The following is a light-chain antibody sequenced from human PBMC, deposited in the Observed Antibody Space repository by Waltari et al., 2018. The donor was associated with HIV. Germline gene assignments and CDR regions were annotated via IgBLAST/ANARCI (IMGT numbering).Light chain of an antibody. V-gene: IGLV2-14*01. J-gene: IGLJ3*02. CDR2: GVT. CDR1: DFYNF. Sequence: DFYNFVSWYQLRPGKAPQLIIFGVTRRPSGISSRFSGSTSGGTASLTISDLQIEDEADYFCSSFAGTGTPMFGGGTKLTVL. CDR3: SSFAGTGTPM.